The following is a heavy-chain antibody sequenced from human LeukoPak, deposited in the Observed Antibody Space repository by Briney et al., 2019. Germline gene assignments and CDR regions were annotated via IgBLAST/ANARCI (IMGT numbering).Heavy chain of an antibody. Sequence: PGGSLRLSCTASGITFSSYPMTWVRQAPGKGLEWVSTITTEGVGTYYADSVKGRFTISRDNARSTLYLQMNSLRAEDTALYYGATRLGGEYWGQGTLVTVSS. CDR2: ITTEGVGT. V-gene: IGHV3-23*01. D-gene: IGHD3-9*01. CDR1: GITFSSYP. J-gene: IGHJ4*02. CDR3: ATRLGGEY.